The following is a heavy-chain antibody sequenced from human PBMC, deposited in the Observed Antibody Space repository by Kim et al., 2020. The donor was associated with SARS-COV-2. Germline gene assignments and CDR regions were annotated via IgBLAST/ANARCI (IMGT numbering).Heavy chain of an antibody. D-gene: IGHD5-18*01. J-gene: IGHJ4*02. CDR1: GGSFSGYY. CDR3: ARGDPIQLLDY. CDR2: INHSGST. V-gene: IGHV4-34*01. Sequence: SETLSLTCAVYGGSFSGYYWSWIRQPPGKGLEWIGEINHSGSTNYNPSLKSRVTISVDTSKNQFSLKLSSVTAADTAVYYCARGDPIQLLDYWGQGTLVTVSS.